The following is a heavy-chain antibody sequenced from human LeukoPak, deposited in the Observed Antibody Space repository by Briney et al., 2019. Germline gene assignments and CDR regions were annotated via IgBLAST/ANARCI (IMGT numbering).Heavy chain of an antibody. CDR3: ARDIGGSSPFDY. D-gene: IGHD6-13*01. V-gene: IGHV4-34*01. Sequence: PSETLSLTCAVYGGSFSGYYWSWIRQPPGKGLEWIGEINHSGSTNYNPSLKSRVTISVDTSKNQFSLKLSSVTAADTAVYYCARDIGGSSPFDYWGQGTLVTVSS. CDR1: GGSFSGYY. CDR2: INHSGST. J-gene: IGHJ4*02.